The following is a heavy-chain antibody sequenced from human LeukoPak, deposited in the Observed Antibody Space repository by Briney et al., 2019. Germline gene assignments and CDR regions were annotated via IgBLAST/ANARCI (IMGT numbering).Heavy chain of an antibody. V-gene: IGHV4-34*01. D-gene: IGHD3-16*01. CDR1: SESSGGDD. CDR3: ARDGGTRLGFDP. J-gene: IGHJ5*02. CDR2: VSPGGST. Sequence: ETSETLSLTCAMHSESSGGDDWTWIRQPPGKGLEWIGEVSPGGSTRYNPSLRSRVTISLDTSRSRFSLRLSSVTAADTGVYYCARDGGTRLGFDPWGQGTLVTVSS.